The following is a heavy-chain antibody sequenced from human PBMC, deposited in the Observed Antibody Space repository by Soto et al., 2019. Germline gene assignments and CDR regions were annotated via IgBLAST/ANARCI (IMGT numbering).Heavy chain of an antibody. CDR1: GGSFSGYY. D-gene: IGHD1-26*01. CDR3: ARVHWDPILGATRDDY. V-gene: IGHV4-34*01. Sequence: QVQLQQWGAGLLKPSETLSLTCAVYGGSFSGYYWSWIRQPPGKGLEWIGEINHRGSTNYNPSLKGRVTLSVDTSKNQFSLKLDSVTAADTAVYYCARVHWDPILGATRDDYWGQGTLVTVSS. J-gene: IGHJ4*02. CDR2: INHRGST.